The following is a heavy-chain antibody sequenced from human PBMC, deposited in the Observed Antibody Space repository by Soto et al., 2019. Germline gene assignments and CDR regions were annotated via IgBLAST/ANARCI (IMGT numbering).Heavy chain of an antibody. Sequence: ASVKVSCKASGYTFTSYYMHWVRQAPGQGLEWMGIINPSGGSTSCAQKFQGRVTMTRDTSTSTVYMELSSLRSEDTAVYYCARGGYIVVVTADDAFDIWGQGTRVPV. CDR1: GYTFTSYY. V-gene: IGHV1-46*01. J-gene: IGHJ3*02. CDR3: ARGGYIVVVTADDAFDI. D-gene: IGHD2-21*02. CDR2: INPSGGST.